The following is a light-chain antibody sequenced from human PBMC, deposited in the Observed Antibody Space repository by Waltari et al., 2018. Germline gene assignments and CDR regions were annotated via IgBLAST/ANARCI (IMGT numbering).Light chain of an antibody. J-gene: IGLJ3*02. CDR3: GTWDTRLIAYWV. CDR2: DNT. V-gene: IGLV1-51*01. CDR1: SSNIGNNY. Sequence: QSVLTQPPSVSAAPGQNVTISCSGSSSNIGNNYVSWFQQFPGTAPKFLIYDNTKRPSGIPDRFSVSKSGTSATLGITGLQTGDESDYYCGTWDTRLIAYWVFGGGTKLTVL.